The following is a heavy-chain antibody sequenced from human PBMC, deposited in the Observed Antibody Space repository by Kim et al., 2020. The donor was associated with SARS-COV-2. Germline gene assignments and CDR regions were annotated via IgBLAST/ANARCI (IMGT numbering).Heavy chain of an antibody. Sequence: GGSLRLSCAASGFTFSSYEMNWVRQAPGKGLEWVSYISSSGSTIYYADSVKGRFTISRDNAKNSLYLQMNSLRAEDTAVYYCARSSPYGSGSYYNPPPDYWGQGTLVTVSS. V-gene: IGHV3-48*03. D-gene: IGHD3-10*01. CDR1: GFTFSSYE. J-gene: IGHJ4*02. CDR3: ARSSPYGSGSYYNPPPDY. CDR2: ISSSGSTI.